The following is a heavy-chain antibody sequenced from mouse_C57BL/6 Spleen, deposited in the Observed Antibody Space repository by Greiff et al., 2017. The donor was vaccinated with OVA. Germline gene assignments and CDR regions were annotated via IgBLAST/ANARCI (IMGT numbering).Heavy chain of an antibody. CDR1: GYTFTGYW. CDR3: ASGDESWFAY. J-gene: IGHJ3*01. CDR2: ILPGSGST. V-gene: IGHV1-9*01. Sequence: QVQLKESGAELMKPGASVKLSCKATGYTFTGYWIEWVKQRPGHGLEWIGEILPGSGSTNYNEKFKGKATFTADTSSNTAYMQLSSLTTEDSAIYYCASGDESWFAYWGQGTLVTVSA.